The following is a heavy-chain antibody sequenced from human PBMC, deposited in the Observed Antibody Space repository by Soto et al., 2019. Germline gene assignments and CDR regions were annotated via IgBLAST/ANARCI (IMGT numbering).Heavy chain of an antibody. CDR2: MYYSGST. CDR1: GGSISSSYFY. D-gene: IGHD6-25*01. V-gene: IGHV4-39*01. Sequence: PSETLSLTCPVSGGSISSSYFYWGWLRQTPGKGLEFIGSMYYSGSTYYNPSLKSRLTISVDTSKNQFTLKLVSVTAADTAVYYCAVVDSTGNWFDPWGEGALVTVSS. CDR3: AVVDSTGNWFDP. J-gene: IGHJ5*02.